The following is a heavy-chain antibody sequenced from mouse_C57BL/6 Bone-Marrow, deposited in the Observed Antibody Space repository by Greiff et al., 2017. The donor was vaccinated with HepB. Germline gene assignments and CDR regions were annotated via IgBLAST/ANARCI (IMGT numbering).Heavy chain of an antibody. V-gene: IGHV7-3*01. CDR3: ARYAYGSLDY. Sequence: EVQGVESGGGLVQPGGSLSLSCAASGFTFTDYYMSWVRQPPGKALEWLGFIRNKANGYTTEYSASVKGRFTISRDNSQSILYLQMNALRAENSATYYCARYAYGSLDYWGQGTTLTVSS. CDR2: IRNKANGYTT. D-gene: IGHD1-1*01. J-gene: IGHJ2*01. CDR1: GFTFTDYY.